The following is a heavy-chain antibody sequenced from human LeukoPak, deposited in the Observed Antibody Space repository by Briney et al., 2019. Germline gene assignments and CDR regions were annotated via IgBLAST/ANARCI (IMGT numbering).Heavy chain of an antibody. D-gene: IGHD3-22*01. Sequence: ASVKVSCKASGYSFIDYYMHWVRQAPGQGLEWLGWINPNTGGTNYAQKFQGRVTITRDTSITTAYMELNRLRSDDTAVYYCARGGASYDDSDYSPYVWGQGTLVTVSS. CDR1: GYSFIDYY. J-gene: IGHJ4*02. CDR2: INPNTGGT. V-gene: IGHV1-2*02. CDR3: ARGGASYDDSDYSPYV.